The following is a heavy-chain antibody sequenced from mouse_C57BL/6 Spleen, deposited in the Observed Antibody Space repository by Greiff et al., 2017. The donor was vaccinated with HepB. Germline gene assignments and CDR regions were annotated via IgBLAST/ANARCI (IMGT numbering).Heavy chain of an antibody. CDR1: GYTFTGYW. D-gene: IGHD1-1*01. V-gene: IGHV1-9*01. Sequence: QVQLQQSGAELMKPGASVKLSCKATGYTFTGYWIEWVKQRPGHGLEWIGEILPGSGSTNYNEKFKGKSTFTADTSSNTAYMQLSSLTTEDSAIYYCAISGYYYGSSYVAYWGQGTLVTVSA. CDR2: ILPGSGST. CDR3: AISGYYYGSSYVAY. J-gene: IGHJ3*01.